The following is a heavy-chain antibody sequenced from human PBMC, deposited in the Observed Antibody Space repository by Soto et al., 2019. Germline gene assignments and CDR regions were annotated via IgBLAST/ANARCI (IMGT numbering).Heavy chain of an antibody. V-gene: IGHV4-59*08. Sequence: PSETLSLTCTVSGGSISGYYWSWIRQPPGKGLEWIGYIYYGGSTNYNPSLKSRVTISVDMSKSQFSLKLSSLTAADTAVYYCARKYCSSTRCYQYFDYWGQGTLVTVSS. CDR2: IYYGGST. CDR1: GGSISGYY. CDR3: ARKYCSSTRCYQYFDY. J-gene: IGHJ4*02. D-gene: IGHD2-2*01.